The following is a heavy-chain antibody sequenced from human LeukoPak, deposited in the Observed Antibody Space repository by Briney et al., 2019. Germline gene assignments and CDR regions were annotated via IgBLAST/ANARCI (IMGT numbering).Heavy chain of an antibody. CDR2: MNPNNGDT. D-gene: IGHD5-24*01. CDR3: ARVNTYNVEDY. Sequence: ASVKVSCKASGYTFTSYGISWVRQATGQGLEWMGWMNPNNGDTGYAHKFQERVTMTRDTSISTAYMELSSLRSEDTAVYYCARVNTYNVEDYWGQGTLVTVSS. CDR1: GYTFTSYG. V-gene: IGHV1-8*02. J-gene: IGHJ4*02.